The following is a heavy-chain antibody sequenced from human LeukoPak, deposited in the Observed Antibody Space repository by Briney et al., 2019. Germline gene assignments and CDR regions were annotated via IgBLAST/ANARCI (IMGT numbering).Heavy chain of an antibody. J-gene: IGHJ4*02. CDR3: AKLIAAAGIVDY. CDR2: IRGSGGST. Sequence: GSLELSCAASGFPFNSYAMSWVRPAPGKGLEWVSAIRGSGGSTYYADSGKGRFTISRDNSKTTLYLQMNSLRAEDTAVYYCAKLIAAAGIVDYWGQGTLVTVSS. D-gene: IGHD6-13*01. CDR1: GFPFNSYA. V-gene: IGHV3-23*01.